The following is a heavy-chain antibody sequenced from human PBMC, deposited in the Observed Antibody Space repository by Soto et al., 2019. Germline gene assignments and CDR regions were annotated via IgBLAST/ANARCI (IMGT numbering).Heavy chain of an antibody. CDR2: IRSKANSYGT. CDR3: TRHSPSDDGGNYGLDY. Sequence: GGSLRLSCAASGFTSSGSAMHWVRQASGKGLEWVGRIRSKANSYGTAYAASVKGRFTISRDDSKNTAYLQMNSLKTEDTAVYYCTRHSPSDDGGNYGLDYWGQGTLVTVSS. D-gene: IGHD4-17*01. V-gene: IGHV3-73*01. J-gene: IGHJ4*02. CDR1: GFTSSGSA.